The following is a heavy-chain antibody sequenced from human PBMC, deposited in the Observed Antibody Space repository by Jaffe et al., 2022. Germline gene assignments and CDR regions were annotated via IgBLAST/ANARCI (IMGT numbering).Heavy chain of an antibody. CDR3: ARRYSSGWYLPYNWFDP. CDR2: INAGNGNT. V-gene: IGHV1-3*01. J-gene: IGHJ5*02. D-gene: IGHD6-19*01. Sequence: QVQLVQSGAEVKKPGASVKVSCKASGYTFTSYAMHWVRQAPGQRLEWMGWINAGNGNTKYSQKFQGRVTITRDTSASTAYMELSSLRSEDTAVYYCARRYSSGWYLPYNWFDPWGQGTLVTVSS. CDR1: GYTFTSYA.